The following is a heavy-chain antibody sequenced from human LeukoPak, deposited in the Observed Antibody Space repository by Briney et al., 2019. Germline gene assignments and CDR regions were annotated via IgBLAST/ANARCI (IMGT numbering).Heavy chain of an antibody. D-gene: IGHD3-10*01. J-gene: IGHJ6*02. Sequence: PPGGSLRLSCAASGFTFSSYAMSWVRQAPGKGLEWVSVIYSGGSTYYADSVKGRFTISRDNSKNTLYLQMNSLRAEDTAVYYCARDATRGVTHYYYYYGMDVWGQGTTVTVSS. CDR1: GFTFSSYA. V-gene: IGHV3-53*01. CDR2: IYSGGST. CDR3: ARDATRGVTHYYYYYGMDV.